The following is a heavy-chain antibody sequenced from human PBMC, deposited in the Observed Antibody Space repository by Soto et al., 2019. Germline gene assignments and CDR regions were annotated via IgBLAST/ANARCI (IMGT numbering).Heavy chain of an antibody. J-gene: IGHJ4*02. CDR3: ARRYGSAIDY. V-gene: IGHV4-59*08. CDR2: IYYSGST. D-gene: IGHD1-26*01. CDR1: GGTISSWY. Sequence: QVQLQESGPGLVKPSETLSLTCTVSGGTISSWYWSWIRQPPGKGLEWIGYIYYSGSTNCNPSLKIRVTISVDPSKNQFSLKLSSVTAADTAVYYCARRYGSAIDYWGQGTLVTVSS.